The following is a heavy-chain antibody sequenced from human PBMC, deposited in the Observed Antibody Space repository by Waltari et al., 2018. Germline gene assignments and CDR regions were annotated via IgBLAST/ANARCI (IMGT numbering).Heavy chain of an antibody. V-gene: IGHV4-4*07. CDR2: IYSSGST. Sequence: QVQLQESGPGLVKPSETLSLTCTVSGGSISSYYWSWVRPPAGKGLEWIGRIYSSGSTNYNPSLKSRVTMSVDTSKNQFSLRLSSVTAADTAVYYCARDGYFYDISGYYYLDYWGQGTLVTVSS. CDR1: GGSISSYY. J-gene: IGHJ4*02. D-gene: IGHD3-22*01. CDR3: ARDGYFYDISGYYYLDY.